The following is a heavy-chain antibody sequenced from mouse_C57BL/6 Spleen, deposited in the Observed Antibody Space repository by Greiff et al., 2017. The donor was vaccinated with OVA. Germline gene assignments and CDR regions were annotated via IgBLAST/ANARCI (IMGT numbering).Heavy chain of an antibody. J-gene: IGHJ2*01. CDR1: GYTFTSYW. Sequence: QVHVKQPGAELVKPGASVKLSCKASGYTFTSYWMHWVKQRPGRGLEWIGRIDPNSGGTKYNEKFKSKATLTVDKPSSTAYMQLSSLTSEDSAVYYCASIYDGYSYYFDYWGQGTTLTVSS. D-gene: IGHD2-3*01. CDR2: IDPNSGGT. V-gene: IGHV1-72*01. CDR3: ASIYDGYSYYFDY.